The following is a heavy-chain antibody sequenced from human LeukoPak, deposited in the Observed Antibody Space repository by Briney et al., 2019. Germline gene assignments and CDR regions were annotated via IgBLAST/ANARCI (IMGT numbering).Heavy chain of an antibody. Sequence: GGSLRLSCAASGFSFSSYDMHWVRQAPGKGLEWVAAVSYDGSSENYADSVKGRSTISRDNSKNTLYLQMNSLRAEDTAVYYCARDRVLYFYYGMDVWGQGTTVTVSS. V-gene: IGHV3-30*19. D-gene: IGHD2-21*01. CDR3: ARDRVLYFYYGMDV. J-gene: IGHJ6*02. CDR2: VSYDGSSE. CDR1: GFSFSSYD.